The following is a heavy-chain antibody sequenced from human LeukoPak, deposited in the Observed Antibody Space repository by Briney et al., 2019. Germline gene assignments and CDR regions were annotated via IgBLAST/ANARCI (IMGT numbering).Heavy chain of an antibody. CDR3: ARCRDYNFWSGSAIDY. D-gene: IGHD3-3*01. CDR1: GFTFGSYA. V-gene: IGHV3-23*01. Sequence: GGSLRLSCAASGFTFGSYAMSWVRQAPGKGLEWVSAISGSGGSTYYADSVKGRFTISRDNSKNALYLQMNSLRTEDTAVYYCARCRDYNFWSGSAIDYWGQGTLVTVSS. CDR2: ISGSGGST. J-gene: IGHJ4*02.